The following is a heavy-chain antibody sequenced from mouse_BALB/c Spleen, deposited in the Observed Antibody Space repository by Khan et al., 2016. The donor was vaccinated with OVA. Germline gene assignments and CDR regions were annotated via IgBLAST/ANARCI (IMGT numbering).Heavy chain of an antibody. CDR3: ARDYWFTY. Sequence: EVELVESGGGLVKSGGSLKLSCATSGFTFSNYAMSWVRQTPEKRLEWVASISSGGSTYFPDSVKGRFTISRDNARNILYLQMSSLRSEDTASYYCARDYWFTYWGQGTLVTVSA. CDR1: GFTFSNYA. CDR2: ISSGGST. J-gene: IGHJ3*01. V-gene: IGHV5-6-5*01.